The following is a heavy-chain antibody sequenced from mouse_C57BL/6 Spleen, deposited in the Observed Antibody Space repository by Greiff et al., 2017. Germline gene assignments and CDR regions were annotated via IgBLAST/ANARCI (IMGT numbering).Heavy chain of an antibody. CDR3: ARLHEGGYFDY. CDR1: GFTFSDYG. J-gene: IGHJ2*01. V-gene: IGHV5-17*01. Sequence: EVKLMESGGGLVKPGGSLKLSCAASGFTFSDYGMHWVRQAPEKGLEWVAYISSGSSTIYYADTVKGRFTISRDNAKNTLFLQMTSLRSEDTAMYYCARLHEGGYFDYWGQGTTLTVAS. CDR2: ISSGSSTI.